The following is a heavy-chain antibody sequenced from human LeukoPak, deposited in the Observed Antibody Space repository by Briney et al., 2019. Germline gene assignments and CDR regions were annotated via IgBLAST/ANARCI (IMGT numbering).Heavy chain of an antibody. CDR3: ARELAGAHSSSWYWTFIY. CDR2: INPNSGGT. D-gene: IGHD6-13*01. J-gene: IGHJ4*02. V-gene: IGHV1-2*02. Sequence: ASVKVSCKASGYTFTGYYMHWVRQAPGQGLEWMGWINPNSGGTNYAQKFQGRVTMTRDTSISTAYMELSRLRSDDTAVYYCARELAGAHSSSWYWTFIYWGQGTLVTVSS. CDR1: GYTFTGYY.